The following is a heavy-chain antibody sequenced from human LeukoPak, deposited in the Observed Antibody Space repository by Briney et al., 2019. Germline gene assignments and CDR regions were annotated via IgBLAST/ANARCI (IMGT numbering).Heavy chain of an antibody. D-gene: IGHD2-15*01. Sequence: GASVKVSCKASGYTFTSYYMHWVRQAPGQGLEWMGIINPSGGSTSYVQKFQGRVTMTRDTSTSTVYMELSSLRSEDTAVYYCARGGPNCSGGSCYGAATETDYWGQGTLVTVSS. CDR1: GYTFTSYY. CDR2: INPSGGST. V-gene: IGHV1-46*01. J-gene: IGHJ4*02. CDR3: ARGGPNCSGGSCYGAATETDY.